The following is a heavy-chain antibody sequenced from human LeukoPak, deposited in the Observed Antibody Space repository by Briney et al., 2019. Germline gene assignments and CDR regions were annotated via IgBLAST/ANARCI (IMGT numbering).Heavy chain of an antibody. CDR1: GVSISSSNSY. CDR3: ARDRNEQWLGRGAFDI. J-gene: IGHJ3*02. V-gene: IGHV4-39*02. CDR2: IYYSGNT. D-gene: IGHD6-19*01. Sequence: PSETLSLTCTVSGVSISSSNSYWGWIRQPPGKGLEWIGSIYYSGNTYYNASLKSQVSISIDTSKNQFSLRLTSVTAADTAVYYCARDRNEQWLGRGAFDIWGQGTIVTVSS.